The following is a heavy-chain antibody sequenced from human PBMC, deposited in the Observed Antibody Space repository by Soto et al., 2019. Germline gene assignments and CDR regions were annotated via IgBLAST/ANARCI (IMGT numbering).Heavy chain of an antibody. D-gene: IGHD1-1*01. CDR1: GFTFSSFA. V-gene: IGHV3-23*01. CDR2: ISGSGDIT. CDR3: AKDLANWNDPRLGILDY. Sequence: GGSLRLSCAASGFTFSSFAVSWVRQAPGKGLEWVSDISGSGDITFYADSVKGRFTMSRDNSKNTVSLQMNSLKAEDTAVYYCAKDLANWNDPRLGILDYWGQGTLVTVSS. J-gene: IGHJ4*02.